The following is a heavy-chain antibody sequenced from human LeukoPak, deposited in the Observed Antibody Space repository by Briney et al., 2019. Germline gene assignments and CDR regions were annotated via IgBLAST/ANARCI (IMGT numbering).Heavy chain of an antibody. CDR3: ASLRYYDFWSGYLSGGIAYYYMDV. CDR2: IYYSGST. Sequence: SETLSLTCTVSGGSISSSSYYWGWIRQPPGKGLEWIGSIYYSGSTYYNPSLKRRATIPVDTSKNQFSLKLSSVTAADTAVYYCASLRYYDFWSGYLSGGIAYYYMDVWGKGTTVTVSS. J-gene: IGHJ6*03. V-gene: IGHV4-39*01. D-gene: IGHD3-3*01. CDR1: GGSISSSSYY.